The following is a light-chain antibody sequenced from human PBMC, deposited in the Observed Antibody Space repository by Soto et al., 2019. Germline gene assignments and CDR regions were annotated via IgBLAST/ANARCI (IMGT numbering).Light chain of an antibody. CDR3: QQYYTNALT. Sequence: DIVMTQSPDSLAVSLCEMATINCKSSQSVLYSSNNKNYLAWYQQKPGQPPKLLIYWASTRESGVPDRFSGSGSGTDFTLTISSLQAEDVAVYYCQQYYTNALTFGGGTKVGVK. J-gene: IGKJ4*01. V-gene: IGKV4-1*01. CDR2: WAS. CDR1: QSVLYSSNNKNY.